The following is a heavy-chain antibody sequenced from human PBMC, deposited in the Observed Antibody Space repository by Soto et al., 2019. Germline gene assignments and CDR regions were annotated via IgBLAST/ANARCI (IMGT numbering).Heavy chain of an antibody. V-gene: IGHV2-5*02. Sequence: QINLIESGPTLVKPTQTLTLTCTFSGFSLSTSGAAVGWVRQPPGRALEWLALIYWDGDKRYNASLGNRLTITKDTSMNQVVRTLTNVDPADTATYYCAHRATMTIFGLIIDNGIWFDPWGQGTLVIVSS. CDR2: IYWDGDK. J-gene: IGHJ5*02. D-gene: IGHD3-3*01. CDR3: AHRATMTIFGLIIDNGIWFDP. CDR1: GFSLSTSGAA.